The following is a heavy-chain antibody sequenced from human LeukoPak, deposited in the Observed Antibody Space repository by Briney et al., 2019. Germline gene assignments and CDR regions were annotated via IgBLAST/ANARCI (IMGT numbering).Heavy chain of an antibody. CDR1: GGSFSDYY. CDR3: ARDRVLWFGEFDY. V-gene: IGHV4-34*01. CDR2: INHSGST. D-gene: IGHD3-10*01. J-gene: IGHJ4*02. Sequence: SETLSLTCAVYGGSFSDYYWSWIRQPPGKGLEWIGEINHSGSTNYSPSLKSRVTISVDTSKKQFSLKLSSVTAADTAVYYCARDRVLWFGEFDYWGQGTLVTVSS.